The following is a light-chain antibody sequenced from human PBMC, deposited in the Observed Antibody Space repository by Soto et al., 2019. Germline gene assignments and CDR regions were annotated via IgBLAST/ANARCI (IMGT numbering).Light chain of an antibody. V-gene: IGKV1-5*01. CDR1: EFISDW. Sequence: DVQMTHSPSTLSASERDRVTMTCRASEFISDWLAWYQQKPGQAPKLLIYDASTLESGVPGRFSGSGVGTHFTLTISGLQPEDFATYHCQHYNSYSRAFGQGTKVDIK. CDR2: DAS. J-gene: IGKJ1*01. CDR3: QHYNSYSRA.